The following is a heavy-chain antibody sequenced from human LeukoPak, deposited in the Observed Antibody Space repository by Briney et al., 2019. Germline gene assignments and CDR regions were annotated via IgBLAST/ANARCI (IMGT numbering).Heavy chain of an antibody. CDR1: GFTFSSHA. CDR2: ISGVGGST. D-gene: IGHD6-19*01. J-gene: IGHJ4*02. CDR3: AKARGWYDFDY. V-gene: IGHV3-23*01. Sequence: GGSPRLSCAASGFTFSSHAMSWVRQTPGKGLDWVSGISGVGGSTYYADSVKGRFTISRDNSKNTVYLQMNSLRADDTAVYYCAKARGWYDFDYWGQGILVTVSS.